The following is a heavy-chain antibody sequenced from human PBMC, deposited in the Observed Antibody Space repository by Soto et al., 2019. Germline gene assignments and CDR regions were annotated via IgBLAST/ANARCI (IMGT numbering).Heavy chain of an antibody. CDR3: ARAPGAGEWLRLNWFDP. J-gene: IGHJ5*02. Sequence: SETLSLTCAVYGGSFSSYYWSWIRQPPGKGLEWIGYIYYSGSTNYNPSLKSRVTISVDTSKNQFSLKLSSVTAADTAVYYCARAPGAGEWLRLNWFDPWGQGTLVTVSS. CDR1: GGSFSSYY. D-gene: IGHD5-12*01. V-gene: IGHV4-59*01. CDR2: IYYSGST.